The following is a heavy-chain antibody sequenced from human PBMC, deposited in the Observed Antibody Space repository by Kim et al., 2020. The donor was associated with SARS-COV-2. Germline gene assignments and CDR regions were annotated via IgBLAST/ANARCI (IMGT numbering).Heavy chain of an antibody. D-gene: IGHD1-26*01. CDR2: ISGDERTT. CDR3: AKERLQVGAYFDY. J-gene: IGHJ4*02. CDR1: GFTFSSFS. Sequence: GGSLRLSCTASGFTFSSFSMTWVRQAPGKGLEWVSNISGDERTTYYADSVKGRFTISRDKSKNTLYLQMNSLRAEDTAIYYCAKERLQVGAYFDYWGQGTLVTVSS. V-gene: IGHV3-23*01.